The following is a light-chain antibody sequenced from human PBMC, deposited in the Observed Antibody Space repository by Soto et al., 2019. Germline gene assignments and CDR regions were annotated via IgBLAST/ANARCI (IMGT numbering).Light chain of an antibody. CDR2: GAS. Sequence: EIVLTQSPGTLSLSPGERATLSCRASQSVSISYLAWYQQKPGQAPRLLIYGASSRATGIPDRFSGSGSGTDFTLTISRLEPEDFAVYYCQQYGSSSLYTFGQGTQLEIK. CDR3: QQYGSSSLYT. CDR1: QSVSISY. J-gene: IGKJ2*01. V-gene: IGKV3-20*01.